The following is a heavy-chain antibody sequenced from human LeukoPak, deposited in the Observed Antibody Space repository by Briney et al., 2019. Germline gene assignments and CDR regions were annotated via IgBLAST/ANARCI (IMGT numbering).Heavy chain of an antibody. CDR1: GFTFSSYS. CDR3: AKEGRKMKGGAFDI. J-gene: IGHJ3*02. V-gene: IGHV3-21*01. CDR2: ISSSSSYI. Sequence: GGSLRLSCAASGFTFSSYSMNWVRQAPGKGLEWVSSISSSSSYIYYADSVKGRFTISRDNSKNTLYLQMNSLRAEDTAVYYCAKEGRKMKGGAFDIWGQGTMVTVSS.